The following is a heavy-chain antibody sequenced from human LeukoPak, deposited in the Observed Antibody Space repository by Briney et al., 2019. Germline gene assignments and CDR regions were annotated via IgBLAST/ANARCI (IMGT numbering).Heavy chain of an antibody. J-gene: IGHJ1*01. CDR1: GGSISSYY. CDR2: IYTSGGT. D-gene: IGHD4-23*01. Sequence: PSETLSLTCTVSGGSISSYYWSWIRQPAGKGPEWIGRIYTSGGTNYNPSLKSRVTISVDKSKNQFSLKLSSVTAADTAVYYCARGGYGGKRYFQHWGQGTLVTVSS. CDR3: ARGGYGGKRYFQH. V-gene: IGHV4-4*07.